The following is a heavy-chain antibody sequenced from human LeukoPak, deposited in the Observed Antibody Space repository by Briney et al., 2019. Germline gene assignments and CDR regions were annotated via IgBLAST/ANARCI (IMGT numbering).Heavy chain of an antibody. J-gene: IGHJ5*02. CDR1: GGSFSGYY. CDR3: ARGRTQWLLYGNWFDP. CDR2: INHSGST. Sequence: PSETLSLTCAVYGGSFSGYYWSWIRQPPGKGLEWIGEINHSGSTNYNPSLKSRVTISVDTSKNQFSLKLSSVTAADTAVYYCARGRTQWLLYGNWFDPWGQGTLVTVSS. V-gene: IGHV4-34*01. D-gene: IGHD3-3*01.